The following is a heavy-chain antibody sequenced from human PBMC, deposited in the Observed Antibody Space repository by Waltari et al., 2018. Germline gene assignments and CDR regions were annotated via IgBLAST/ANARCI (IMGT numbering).Heavy chain of an antibody. J-gene: IGHJ4*02. CDR3: AKVGSVAGTFDY. CDR1: GFTFSSYA. Sequence: EVQLLESGGGLVQPGGSLRLSCAASGFTFSSYAMSWVRQAPGKGLEWVSVIYSGGSTYYADSEKGRFTISRDNSKNTLYLQMNSLRAEDTAVYYCAKVGSVAGTFDYWGQGTLVTVSS. V-gene: IGHV3-23*03. D-gene: IGHD6-19*01. CDR2: IYSGGST.